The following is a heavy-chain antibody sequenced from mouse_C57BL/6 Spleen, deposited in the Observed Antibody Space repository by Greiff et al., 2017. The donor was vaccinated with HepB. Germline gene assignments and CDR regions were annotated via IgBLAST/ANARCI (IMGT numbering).Heavy chain of an antibody. CDR1: GYTFTDYY. D-gene: IGHD4-1*01. V-gene: IGHV1-26*01. CDR2: INPNNGGT. CDR3: ARTGRLPFAY. Sequence: VQLQQSGPELVKPGASVKISCKASGYTFTDYYMNWVKQSHGKSLEWIGDINPNNGGTSYNQKFKGKATLTVDKSSSTAYMDLRSLTSEDSAVYYCARTGRLPFAYWGQGTLVTVSA. J-gene: IGHJ3*01.